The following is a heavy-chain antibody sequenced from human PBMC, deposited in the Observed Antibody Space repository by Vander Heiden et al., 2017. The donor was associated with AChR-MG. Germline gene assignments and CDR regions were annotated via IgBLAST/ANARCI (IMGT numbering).Heavy chain of an antibody. CDR2: INHSGST. J-gene: IGHJ5*02. V-gene: IGHV4-34*01. CDR1: GGSFSGSY. Sequence: QVQLQQWGAGLLKPSETLSLTCAVYGGSFSGSYWSWIRQPPGKGLEWIGEINHSGSTNYNPSLKSRVTISVDTSKNQFSLKLSSVTAADTAVYYCARGGGYGDYRAFDPWGQGTLVTVSS. D-gene: IGHD4-17*01. CDR3: ARGGGYGDYRAFDP.